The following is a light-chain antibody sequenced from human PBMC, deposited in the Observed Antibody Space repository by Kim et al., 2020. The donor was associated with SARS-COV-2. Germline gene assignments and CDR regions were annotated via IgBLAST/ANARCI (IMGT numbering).Light chain of an antibody. V-gene: IGLV1-44*01. Sequence: GQRGTISCSGSSSNIGSKTVTWYQQLPGTAPKLLIYSNNQRPSGVPDRFSGSKSGTSASLAISGLQSEDEADYYCAAWDDSLNGWVFGGGTKLTVL. CDR1: SSNIGSKT. J-gene: IGLJ3*02. CDR2: SNN. CDR3: AAWDDSLNGWV.